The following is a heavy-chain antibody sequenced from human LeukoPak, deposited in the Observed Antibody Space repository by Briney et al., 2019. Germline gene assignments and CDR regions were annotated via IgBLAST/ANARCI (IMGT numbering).Heavy chain of an antibody. Sequence: GGSLRLSCAASGFTFSSYAMSWVRLAPGKGLEWVSAISGSGGSTYYADSVKGRFTISRDNSKNTLYLQMNSLRAEDTAVYYCAKDLAWYYYNTPNNWFDPWGQGTLVTVSS. V-gene: IGHV3-23*01. D-gene: IGHD2/OR15-2a*01. J-gene: IGHJ5*02. CDR3: AKDLAWYYYNTPNNWFDP. CDR1: GFTFSSYA. CDR2: ISGSGGST.